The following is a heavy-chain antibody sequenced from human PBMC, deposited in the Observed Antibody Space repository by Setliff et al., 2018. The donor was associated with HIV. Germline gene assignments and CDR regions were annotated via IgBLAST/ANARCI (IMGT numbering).Heavy chain of an antibody. D-gene: IGHD3-10*01. CDR2: IRTKTDGGTA. Sequence: GGSLRLSCAASGFSFSSYGMHWVRQAPGKGLEWLGRIRTKTDGGTADYAAPVKGRFTISRDDSKSIAYLQMNSLKTEDTAVYYCTRVLLWFGEPPDYWGQGTLVTVSS. J-gene: IGHJ4*02. CDR1: GFSFSSYG. V-gene: IGHV3-15*01. CDR3: TRVLLWFGEPPDY.